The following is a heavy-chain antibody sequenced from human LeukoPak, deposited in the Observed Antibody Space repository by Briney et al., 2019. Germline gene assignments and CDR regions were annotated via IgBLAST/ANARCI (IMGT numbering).Heavy chain of an antibody. V-gene: IGHV1-18*01. CDR1: GYTFTSYG. CDR3: ARNYDPGDRFDP. Sequence: ASVKVSCKASGYTFTSYGISWVRQAPGQGLEWMGWISAYNGNTNYAQKLQGRVTMTTDTSTSAAYMELRSLRSDDTAVYYCARNYDPGDRFDPWGQGTLVTVSS. J-gene: IGHJ5*02. D-gene: IGHD3-3*01. CDR2: ISAYNGNT.